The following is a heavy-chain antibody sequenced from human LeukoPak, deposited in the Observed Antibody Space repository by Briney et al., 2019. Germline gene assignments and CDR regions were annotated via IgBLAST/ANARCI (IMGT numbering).Heavy chain of an antibody. J-gene: IGHJ4*02. CDR1: GFTFSNAW. Sequence: GGSLRLSCAASGFTFSNAWMSWVRQAPGKGLEWVGRIKSKTDGGTTDYAAPVKGRFTISRDDSKNTLYLQMNSLKTEDTAVYYCTTGSSGSYINYFDYWGQGTLVTVSS. V-gene: IGHV3-15*01. CDR3: TTGSSGSYINYFDY. D-gene: IGHD1-26*01. CDR2: IKSKTDGGTT.